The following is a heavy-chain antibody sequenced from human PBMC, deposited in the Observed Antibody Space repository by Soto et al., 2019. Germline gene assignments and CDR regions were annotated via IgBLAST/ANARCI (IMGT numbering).Heavy chain of an antibody. Sequence: SETLSLTCAVYGGSFSGYYWSWIRQPPGKGLEWIGEINHSGSTNYNPSLKSRVTISVDTSKNQFSLKLSSVTAADTAVYYCARATFEYRVNDYWGQGTLVTVSS. D-gene: IGHD3-10*01. V-gene: IGHV4-34*01. J-gene: IGHJ4*02. CDR3: ARATFEYRVNDY. CDR2: INHSGST. CDR1: GGSFSGYY.